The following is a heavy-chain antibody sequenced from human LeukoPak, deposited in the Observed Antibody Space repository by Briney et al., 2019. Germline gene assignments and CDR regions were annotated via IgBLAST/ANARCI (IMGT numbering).Heavy chain of an antibody. CDR1: GYTFTSYY. Sequence: ASVKVSCKASGYTFTSYYMHWVRQAPGQGLEWMGIINPSGGSTSYAQKFQGRVTMTRDTSTSTVYMELSSLRSEDTAVYYCARVTYYYASGSYYFDYWGQGTLVTVSS. J-gene: IGHJ4*02. V-gene: IGHV1-46*03. D-gene: IGHD3-10*01. CDR2: INPSGGST. CDR3: ARVTYYYASGSYYFDY.